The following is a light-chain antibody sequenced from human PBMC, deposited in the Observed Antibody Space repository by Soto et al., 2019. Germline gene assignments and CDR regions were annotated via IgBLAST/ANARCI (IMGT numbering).Light chain of an antibody. Sequence: QPVLTQPASVSASPGQSITISCTGTSSDVGGSDLVSWYQHSPGKAPKLIIYEGTKRPSGVSNRFSGSKSGNTASLTISGLQSEDEADYYCSSYAGGRVIFGGGTKLTVL. J-gene: IGLJ2*01. CDR1: SSDVGGSDL. CDR3: SSYAGGRVI. V-gene: IGLV2-23*01. CDR2: EGT.